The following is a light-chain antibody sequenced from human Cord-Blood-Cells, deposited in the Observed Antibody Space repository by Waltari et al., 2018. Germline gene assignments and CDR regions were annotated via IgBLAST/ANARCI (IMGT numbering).Light chain of an antibody. Sequence: QSALTQPASVSGSPGQSITISCTVTSSDVGSYNLVSWYQQHPGKAPKLMIYEGSKRPSGVSNRFSGSKSGNTASLTISGLQADDEADYYCCSYAGSSTYVFGTGTKVTVL. V-gene: IGLV2-23*01. J-gene: IGLJ1*01. CDR1: SSDVGSYNL. CDR3: CSYAGSSTYV. CDR2: EGS.